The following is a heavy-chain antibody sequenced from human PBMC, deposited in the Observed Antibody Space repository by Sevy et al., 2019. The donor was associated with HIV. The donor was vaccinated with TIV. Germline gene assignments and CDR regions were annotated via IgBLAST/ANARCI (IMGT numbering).Heavy chain of an antibody. V-gene: IGHV3-48*01. CDR3: ARVPSTGRFGLDV. J-gene: IGHJ6*02. CDR2: IGISSSTI. CDR1: GFSFSTYS. D-gene: IGHD3-10*01. Sequence: GGSLRLSCAASGFSFSTYSMNWVRQAPGKGLEWVSYIGISSSTISYADSVRGRFTISRDNGKNSLYLQMSSLRAAHTALYYCARVPSTGRFGLDVWGQGTTVTVSS.